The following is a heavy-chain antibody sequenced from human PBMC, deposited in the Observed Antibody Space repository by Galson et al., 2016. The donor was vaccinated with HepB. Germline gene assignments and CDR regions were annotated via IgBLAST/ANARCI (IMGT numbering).Heavy chain of an antibody. CDR1: GFAFSSYA. CDR2: ISGSGANT. V-gene: IGHV3-23*01. CDR3: AKEKGDDGDTYHFDY. Sequence: SLRLSCAAAGFAFSSYAMNWVRQAPGKGLEWVARISGSGANTYYADSVKGRFTISSDHSKSRLYLRMNSLRAEDTAVYYCAKEKGDDGDTYHFDYWGKGTLVTVSS. J-gene: IGHJ4*02. D-gene: IGHD4-17*01.